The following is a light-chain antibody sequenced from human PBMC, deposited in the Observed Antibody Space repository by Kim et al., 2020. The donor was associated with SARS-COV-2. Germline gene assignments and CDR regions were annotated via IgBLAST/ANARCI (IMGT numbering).Light chain of an antibody. J-gene: IGKJ2*01. CDR2: GAS. Sequence: IVMTQSPATLSVSPGERATLSCRASQSVTSTLAWYQQKPGQPPRLFIYGASTRATGIPARFSGSGSGTEFTLTINSLQSEDFAVYYCQQFNNWPYTFGQGTKLEIK. CDR3: QQFNNWPYT. V-gene: IGKV3-15*01. CDR1: QSVTST.